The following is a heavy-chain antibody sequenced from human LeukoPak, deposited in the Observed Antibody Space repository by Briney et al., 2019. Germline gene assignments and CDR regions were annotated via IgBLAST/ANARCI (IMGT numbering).Heavy chain of an antibody. CDR2: IYYSGST. J-gene: IGHJ5*02. V-gene: IGHV4-61*08. CDR1: GGSISSGGYY. D-gene: IGHD2-2*01. CDR3: ARVGFTSSTPLAWFDP. Sequence: PSETLSLTCTVSGGSISSGGYYWSWIRQPPGKGLEWIGYIYYSGSTYYNPSLKSRVTISVDTSKNQFSLKLSSVTAADTAVYYCARVGFTSSTPLAWFDPWGQGTLVTVSS.